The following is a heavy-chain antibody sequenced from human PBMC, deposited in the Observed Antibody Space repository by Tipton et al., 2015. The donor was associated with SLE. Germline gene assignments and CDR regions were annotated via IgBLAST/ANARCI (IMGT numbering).Heavy chain of an antibody. J-gene: IGHJ4*02. CDR1: GGSISSYY. Sequence: TLSLTCTVSGGSISSYYWSWIRQPPGKGLEWIGYIYYSGSTNYNPPLKSRVTISVDTSKNQFSLKLSSVTAADTAVYYCARDRYPLLFDYWGQGTLVTVSS. V-gene: IGHV4-59*01. CDR2: IYYSGST. CDR3: ARDRYPLLFDY. D-gene: IGHD2-2*01.